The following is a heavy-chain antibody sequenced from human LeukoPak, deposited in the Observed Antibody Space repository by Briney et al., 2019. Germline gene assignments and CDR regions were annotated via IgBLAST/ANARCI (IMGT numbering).Heavy chain of an antibody. CDR1: GESLNSYY. Sequence: PSETLSLTCAVYGESLNSYYWSWVRQPPGEGREWIGEIYESGTTEYNPSLKSRVTLSMVPSKQQFSLSLSSVTAADTAVYYCARGAWATRLGSWGLGTPVIVSS. CDR2: IYESGTT. J-gene: IGHJ4*02. D-gene: IGHD2-15*01. CDR3: ARGAWATRLGS. V-gene: IGHV4-34*01.